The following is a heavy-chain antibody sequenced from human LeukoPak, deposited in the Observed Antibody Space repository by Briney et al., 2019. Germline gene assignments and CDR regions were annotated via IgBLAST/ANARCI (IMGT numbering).Heavy chain of an antibody. Sequence: GGSLRLSCAASGFNFSSSAMAWVRLAPGKGREWVSSISGSGETIHYADSAKGRFPISRDNSKSTLSLQMNSLRAEDTAIYYCAKVVVSGNGDYFDFWGQGTLVTVAS. D-gene: IGHD2-8*01. J-gene: IGHJ4*02. CDR1: GFNFSSSA. CDR3: AKVVVSGNGDYFDF. CDR2: ISGSGETI. V-gene: IGHV3-23*01.